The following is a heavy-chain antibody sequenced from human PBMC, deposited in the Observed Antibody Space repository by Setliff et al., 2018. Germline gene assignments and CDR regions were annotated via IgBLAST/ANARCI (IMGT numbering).Heavy chain of an antibody. CDR3: ARVGTAGGYYFDF. Sequence: GESLKISCKGSGYRFSSYWIGWVRQMPGKGLEWIGIIFPADSDTRYSPSFQGQVTISADKSISTAYVLWRSLKASDTAMYYCARVGTAGGYYFDFWGQGALVTVSS. D-gene: IGHD2-15*01. V-gene: IGHV5-51*03. J-gene: IGHJ4*02. CDR1: GYRFSSYW. CDR2: IFPADSDT.